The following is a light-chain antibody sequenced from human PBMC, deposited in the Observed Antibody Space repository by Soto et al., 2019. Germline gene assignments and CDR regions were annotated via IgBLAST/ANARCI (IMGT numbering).Light chain of an antibody. CDR1: SSNIGSNY. Sequence: QSVLTQPPSASGIPGQRVTISCSGSSSNIGSNYVYWYQKLPGTAPKLLIYKNNKRPSGVPDRFSGSKSGTSASLAISGLRSEDEADYYCAAWDDSLSGYVFGTGTKVTVL. CDR3: AAWDDSLSGYV. V-gene: IGLV1-47*01. CDR2: KNN. J-gene: IGLJ1*01.